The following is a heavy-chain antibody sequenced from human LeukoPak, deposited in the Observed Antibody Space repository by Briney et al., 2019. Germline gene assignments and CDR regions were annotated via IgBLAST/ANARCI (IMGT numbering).Heavy chain of an antibody. Sequence: GGSLRLSCAASGFTFDDYAMHWVRQAPGKGLEWVGRVKSNSDGGTTDYAAPVQGRFSISKDHSRNTLYLQMNSLKSEDTAMYYCTTIRRAYDSSGFDYWGQGTLVTVSS. CDR1: GFTFDDYA. CDR2: VKSNSDGGTT. CDR3: TTIRRAYDSSGFDY. J-gene: IGHJ4*02. V-gene: IGHV3-15*01. D-gene: IGHD3-22*01.